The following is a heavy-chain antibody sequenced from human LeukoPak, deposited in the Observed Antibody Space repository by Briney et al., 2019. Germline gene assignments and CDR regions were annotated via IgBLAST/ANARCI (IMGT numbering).Heavy chain of an antibody. CDR3: ARDTELAVSGTFALHPKFDY. CDR2: INPNSGGT. CDR1: GYTFTAYY. V-gene: IGHV1-2*02. Sequence: RASVKVSCKASGYTFTAYYIHWVRQAPGQGLEWMGWINPNSGGTKYAQKFQGRVTMTRDTSISTAYMELSRLRSDDTAVYYCARDTELAVSGTFALHPKFDYWGQGTLVTVSS. D-gene: IGHD6-19*01. J-gene: IGHJ4*02.